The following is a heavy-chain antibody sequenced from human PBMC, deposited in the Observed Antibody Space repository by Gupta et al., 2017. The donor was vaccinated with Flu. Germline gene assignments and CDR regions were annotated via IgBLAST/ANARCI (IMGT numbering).Heavy chain of an antibody. D-gene: IGHD5-18*01. CDR3: AKGSLVTAPQDGREYFDY. J-gene: IGHJ4*02. CDR1: GFTLSTYD. V-gene: IGHV3-23*04. Sequence: EVQLVESGGGLVQAGGSLRLPCGASGFTLSTYDMTCVRQAQGRGLGWGSTIPDAGAGRYYADAVRGRVTISRANTKNTLFLQMDSLRAGETATYYCAKGSLVTAPQDGREYFDYWGQGTLVTVSS. CDR2: IPDAGAGR.